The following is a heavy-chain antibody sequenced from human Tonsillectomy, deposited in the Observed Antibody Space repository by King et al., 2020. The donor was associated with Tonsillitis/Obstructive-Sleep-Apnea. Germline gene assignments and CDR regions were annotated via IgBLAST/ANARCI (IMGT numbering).Heavy chain of an antibody. CDR3: ARGSGDYGDYVGGMDV. Sequence: QLVQSGAEVKKSGSSVKVSCKASGGTFSTYAISWVRQAPGQGFEWMGGIIPIFDITNYAQKFQGRVTITADKSTSTAYMELSSLRSEDTAVYYCARGSGDYGDYVGGMDVWGQGTTVTVSS. CDR2: IIPIFDIT. V-gene: IGHV1-69*10. J-gene: IGHJ6*02. D-gene: IGHD4-17*01. CDR1: GGTFSTYA.